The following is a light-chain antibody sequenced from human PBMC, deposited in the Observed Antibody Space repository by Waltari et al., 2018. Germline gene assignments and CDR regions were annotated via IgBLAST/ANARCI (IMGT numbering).Light chain of an antibody. CDR3: QHHTKWLWT. V-gene: IGKV3-15*01. Sequence: REETQSPATLSLYPGERDTLSCRASQNVTTNLAWFQQKPGQTPRLLIYGASTRATDIPARFSGSGSGTDFTLTINSLRSEDFAIYYCQHHTKWLWTFGQGTRVEI. CDR2: GAS. CDR1: QNVTTN. J-gene: IGKJ1*01.